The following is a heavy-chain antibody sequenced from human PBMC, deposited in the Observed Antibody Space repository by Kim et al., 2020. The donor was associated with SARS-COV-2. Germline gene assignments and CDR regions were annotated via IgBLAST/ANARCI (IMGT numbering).Heavy chain of an antibody. J-gene: IGHJ4*02. V-gene: IGHV4-59*01. Sequence: SETLSLTCTVSGGSISSYYWSWIRQPPGKGLEWIGYIYYSGSTNYNPSLKSRVTISVDTSKNQFSLKLSSVTAADTAVYYCARDYGGNPYWGQGTLVTVS. CDR1: GGSISSYY. CDR2: IYYSGST. D-gene: IGHD4-17*01. CDR3: ARDYGGNPY.